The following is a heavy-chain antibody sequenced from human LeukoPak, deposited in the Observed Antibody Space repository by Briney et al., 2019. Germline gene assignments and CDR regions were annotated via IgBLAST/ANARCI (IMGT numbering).Heavy chain of an antibody. CDR1: GYTFTGYY. J-gene: IGHJ5*02. D-gene: IGHD3-3*01. CDR3: ARGDDFWSGQHGGP. Sequence: ASVKVSCKASGYTFTGYYMHWVRQAPGQGLEWMGWINPNSGGTNYAQKFQGRVTMTRDTSISTAYMELSRLRSDDTAVYCCARGDDFWSGQHGGPWGQGTLVTVSS. CDR2: INPNSGGT. V-gene: IGHV1-2*02.